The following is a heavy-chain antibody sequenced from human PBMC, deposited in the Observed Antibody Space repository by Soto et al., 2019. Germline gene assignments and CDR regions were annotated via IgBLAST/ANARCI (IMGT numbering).Heavy chain of an antibody. Sequence: GGSLRLSCAASGFTFSSYGMHWVRQAPGKGLEWVAVIWYDGSNKYYEDSVKGRFTISRDNSKNTLYLQMNSLRAEDTAVYYCARSPIAARTHFDYWGQGTLVTVSS. CDR3: ARSPIAARTHFDY. D-gene: IGHD6-6*01. V-gene: IGHV3-33*01. CDR1: GFTFSSYG. J-gene: IGHJ4*02. CDR2: IWYDGSNK.